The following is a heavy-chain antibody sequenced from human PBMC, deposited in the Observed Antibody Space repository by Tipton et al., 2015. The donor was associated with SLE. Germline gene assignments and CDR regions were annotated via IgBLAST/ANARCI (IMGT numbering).Heavy chain of an antibody. CDR2: ISYNGST. CDR3: ARDRGRTRRGFDY. D-gene: IGHD2-15*01. J-gene: IGHJ4*02. CDR1: GASIVSTTYY. V-gene: IGHV4-39*07. Sequence: TLSLTCTVSGASIVSTTYYWGWIRQPPGKGLEWIGTISYNGSTKYNPSLKSRVTISLDTSKNQFSLKLSSVTAADTAVYYCARDRGRTRRGFDYWGQGTLVTVSS.